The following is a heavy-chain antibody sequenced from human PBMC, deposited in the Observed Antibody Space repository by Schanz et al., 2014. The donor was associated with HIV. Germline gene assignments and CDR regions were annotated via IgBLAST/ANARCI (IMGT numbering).Heavy chain of an antibody. CDR2: ISHDGSDT. CDR1: GFSFTNAW. D-gene: IGHD6-6*01. Sequence: QVHLVESGGGLVKPGGSLTLSCATSGFSFTNAWMSWVRQAPDKGLESVAVISHDGSDTYYVDSVKGRFTISRDNSKKTLYLQMNSLRAEDTAVYYCASTIYPYSSSSDYYYGMDVWGQGTTVTVSS. J-gene: IGHJ6*02. V-gene: IGHV3-30*03. CDR3: ASTIYPYSSSSDYYYGMDV.